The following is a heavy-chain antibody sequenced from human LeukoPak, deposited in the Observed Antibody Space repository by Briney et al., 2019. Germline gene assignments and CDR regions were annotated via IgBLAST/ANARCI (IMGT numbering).Heavy chain of an antibody. Sequence: SETLSLTCTVSGGSISSSIFYWGWIRQSPGKGLEWIGSIYYSGSTFYNPSLKSRVTISVDTSKNQFSLKLSSVTAADTAVYYCALAAAGTGGYYFDYWGQGTLVTVSS. CDR1: GGSISSSIFY. CDR2: IYYSGST. J-gene: IGHJ4*02. D-gene: IGHD6-13*01. V-gene: IGHV4-39*07. CDR3: ALAAAGTGGYYFDY.